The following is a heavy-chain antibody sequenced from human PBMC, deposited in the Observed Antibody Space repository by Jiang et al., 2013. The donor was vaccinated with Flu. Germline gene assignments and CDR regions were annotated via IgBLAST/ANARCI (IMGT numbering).Heavy chain of an antibody. CDR2: T. CDR3: ARVQTGTGAFDI. Sequence: TSYAQKFQDWVTMTRDTSINTAYMELSRLRSDDTAVYYCARVQTGTGAFDIWGQGTMVTVSS. D-gene: IGHD1-1*01. V-gene: IGHV1-2*04. J-gene: IGHJ3*02.